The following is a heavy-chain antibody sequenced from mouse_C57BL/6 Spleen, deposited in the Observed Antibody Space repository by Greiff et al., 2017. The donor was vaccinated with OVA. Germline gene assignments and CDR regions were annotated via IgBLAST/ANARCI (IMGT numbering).Heavy chain of an antibody. D-gene: IGHD6-1*01. CDR3: ASPTRSRFYFDY. CDR2: IYPGSGST. Sequence: VQLQQPGAELVKPGASVKMSCKASGYTFTSYWITWVKQRPGQGLEWIGDIYPGSGSTNYNEKFKSKATLTVDTSYSTAYMQLSSLTSEDSAVYYCASPTRSRFYFDYWGQGTTLTVSS. CDR1: GYTFTSYW. J-gene: IGHJ2*01. V-gene: IGHV1-55*01.